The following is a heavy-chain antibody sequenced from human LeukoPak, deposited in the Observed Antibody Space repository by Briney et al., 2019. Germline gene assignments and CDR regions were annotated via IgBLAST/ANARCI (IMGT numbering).Heavy chain of an antibody. CDR3: AKVSSPFDIVVVVVPKRYYFDY. J-gene: IGHJ4*02. V-gene: IGHV3-23*01. D-gene: IGHD2-15*01. CDR1: GFTFSSYA. CDR2: ISGSGGST. Sequence: GGSLRLSCAASGFTFSSYAMSWVRQAPGKGLEWVSAISGSGGSTYYADSVKGRFTISRDNSKNTLYLQMNSLRAEDTAVYYCAKVSSPFDIVVVVVPKRYYFDYWGQGTLVTVSS.